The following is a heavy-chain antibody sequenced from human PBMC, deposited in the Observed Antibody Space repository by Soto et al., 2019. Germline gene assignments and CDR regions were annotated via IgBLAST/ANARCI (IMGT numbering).Heavy chain of an antibody. Sequence: WVSXRLSCSSSVFTCSSYSMNLFRQAPGKGLEWVSYITRSSSPIYYADSVNGRFNISRDNGKNYMYLQMNSLRDEDTAVYYCARMSNSPWYLDTWGNGTMVTV. CDR2: ITRSSSPI. J-gene: IGHJ4*01. CDR1: VFTCSSYS. D-gene: IGHD4-4*01. CDR3: ARMSNSPWYLDT. V-gene: IGHV3-48*02.